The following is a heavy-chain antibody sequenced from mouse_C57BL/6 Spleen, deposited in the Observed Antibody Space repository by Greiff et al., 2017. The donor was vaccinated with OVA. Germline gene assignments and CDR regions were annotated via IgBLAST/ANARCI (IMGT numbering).Heavy chain of an antibody. D-gene: IGHD2-5*01. Sequence: EAGGGLVQPKGSLKLSCEASGFSFNTYAMNWVRQAPGKGLEWVARIRSTSNNYAPYYADSVKERFTISRDDSESMLYLQMNNLKTEDTAMYYCVRTRGAYYSNYDAMDYWGQGTSVTVSS. CDR1: GFSFNTYA. J-gene: IGHJ4*01. CDR3: VRTRGAYYSNYDAMDY. CDR2: IRSTSNNYAP. V-gene: IGHV10-1*01.